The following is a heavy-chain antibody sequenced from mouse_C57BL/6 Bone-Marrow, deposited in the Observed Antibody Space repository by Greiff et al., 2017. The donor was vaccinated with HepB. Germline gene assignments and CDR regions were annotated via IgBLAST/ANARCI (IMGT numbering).Heavy chain of an antibody. Sequence: VHVKQSGAELVRPGASVKLSCTASGFNIKDYYMHWVKQRPEQGLEWIGRIDPEDGDTEYAPKFQGKATMTADTSSNTAYLQLSSLTSEDTAVYYCTRGLWYWYVDVWGTGTTVTVSS. V-gene: IGHV14-1*01. CDR3: TRGLWYWYVDV. CDR2: IDPEDGDT. D-gene: IGHD1-1*02. CDR1: GFNIKDYY. J-gene: IGHJ1*03.